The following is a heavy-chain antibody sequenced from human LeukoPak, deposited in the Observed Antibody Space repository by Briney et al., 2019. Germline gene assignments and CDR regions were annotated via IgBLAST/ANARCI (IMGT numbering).Heavy chain of an antibody. D-gene: IGHD1-1*01. CDR2: IRSSTTYV. CDR1: GFTFSRYN. J-gene: IGHJ3*02. Sequence: PGGSLRLSCAASGFTFSRYNMNWVRQAPGKGLEWVSSIRSSTTYVYYADSVKGRFTISRDNAKNSLYLQMNSLRAEDTAVYYCARSTAPTLTRDGFDIWGQGTMVTVSS. V-gene: IGHV3-21*01. CDR3: ARSTAPTLTRDGFDI.